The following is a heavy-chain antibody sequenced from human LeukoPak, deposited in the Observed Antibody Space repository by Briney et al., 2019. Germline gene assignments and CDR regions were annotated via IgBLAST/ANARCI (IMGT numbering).Heavy chain of an antibody. CDR3: ARDRSAGSGQGDFDL. V-gene: IGHV4-59*01. CDR2: IYYSGST. J-gene: IGHJ2*01. CDR1: GGSISSYY. D-gene: IGHD6-19*01. Sequence: SETLSLTCTVSGGSISSYYWSWIRQPPGKGLEWIGYIYYSGSTNYNPSLKSRVTISVDTSKNQFSLKLSSVTAADTAVYYCARDRSAGSGQGDFDLWGRGTLVTVSS.